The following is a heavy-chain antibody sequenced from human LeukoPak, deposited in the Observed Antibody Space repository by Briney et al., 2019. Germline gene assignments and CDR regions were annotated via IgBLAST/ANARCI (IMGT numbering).Heavy chain of an antibody. V-gene: IGHV4-59*12. Sequence: PSETLSLTCTVSGDSISSYYWSWIRQPPGKGLEWIGYVSYSGSTNYNPSLKSRVTISVDTSKNQFSLKLTSMTAADTAVYYCAKNGQSGFSFDPWGQGTLVTVSS. J-gene: IGHJ5*02. CDR3: AKNGQSGFSFDP. CDR2: VSYSGST. D-gene: IGHD3-3*01. CDR1: GDSISSYY.